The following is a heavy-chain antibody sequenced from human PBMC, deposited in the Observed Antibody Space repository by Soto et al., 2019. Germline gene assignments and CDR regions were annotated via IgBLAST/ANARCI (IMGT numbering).Heavy chain of an antibody. V-gene: IGHV3-33*08. CDR3: ARDGVGATTFFGFLDY. Sequence: QVQLVESGGGVVQPGGSLRLSCAASASIFKGHGMHWVRLAPGKGLEWVAIIRYDGSDEHYGDSVKGRFTISRDNSKNMLYLQMNSLRAEDTAVYYCARDGVGATTFFGFLDYWGQGTLVTVSS. D-gene: IGHD1-26*01. CDR2: IRYDGSDE. J-gene: IGHJ4*02. CDR1: ASIFKGHG.